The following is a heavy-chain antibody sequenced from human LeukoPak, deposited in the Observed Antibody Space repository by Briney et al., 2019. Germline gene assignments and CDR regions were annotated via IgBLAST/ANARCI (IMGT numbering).Heavy chain of an antibody. J-gene: IGHJ4*02. CDR2: IYHSGST. V-gene: IGHV4-38-2*02. CDR1: GYPTSSGYY. Sequence: SETLSLTCTVSGYPTSSGYYWGWIRQPPGKGLEWIGSIYHSGSTYYNPSLKSRVTISVDTSKNQFSLKLSSVTAADTAVYYCARASYSYDINGWVPFDYWGQGTLVTVSS. D-gene: IGHD3-22*01. CDR3: ARASYSYDINGWVPFDY.